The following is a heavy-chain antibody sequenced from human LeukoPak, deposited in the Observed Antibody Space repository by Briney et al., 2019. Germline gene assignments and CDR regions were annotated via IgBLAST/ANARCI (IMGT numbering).Heavy chain of an antibody. J-gene: IGHJ4*02. CDR2: IYTSGST. Sequence: SETLSLTCTVSGGSISSGSYYWSWIRQPAGKGLEWIGRIYTSGSTNYNPSLKSRVTISVDTSKNQFSLKLSSVTAADTAVYYCARAIISGCIDYWGQGTLVTVSS. V-gene: IGHV4-61*02. D-gene: IGHD2-15*01. CDR3: ARAIISGCIDY. CDR1: GGSISSGSYY.